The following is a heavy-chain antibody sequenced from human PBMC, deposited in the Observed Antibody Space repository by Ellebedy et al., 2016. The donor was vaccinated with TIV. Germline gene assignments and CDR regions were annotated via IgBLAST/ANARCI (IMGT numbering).Heavy chain of an antibody. J-gene: IGHJ5*02. V-gene: IGHV3-23*01. CDR1: GFTFSTYA. CDR2: ISPSGGST. CDR3: AKRPSGIVDQ. Sequence: PGGSLRLSCAASGFTFSTYAMNWVRQAPGQGLEWVPGISPSGGSTYYADSVKGRFTISRDNSKNTLDLPMNSLRAEDTAVYFCAKRPSGIVDQWGQGTLVTVSS. D-gene: IGHD1-26*01.